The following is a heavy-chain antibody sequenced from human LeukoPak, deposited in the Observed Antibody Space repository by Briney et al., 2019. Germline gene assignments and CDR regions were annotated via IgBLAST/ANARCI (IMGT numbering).Heavy chain of an antibody. Sequence: ASVKVSCKASGYTFTSYGISWVRQAPGQGLEWMGWVSAYNGNTNYAQKLQGRVTMTTDTSTSTAYMGLRSLRSDDTAVYYCARGLVVVVPAAIPGFDYWGQGTLVTVSS. CDR3: ARGLVVVVPAAIPGFDY. J-gene: IGHJ4*02. CDR1: GYTFTSYG. CDR2: VSAYNGNT. D-gene: IGHD2-2*01. V-gene: IGHV1-18*01.